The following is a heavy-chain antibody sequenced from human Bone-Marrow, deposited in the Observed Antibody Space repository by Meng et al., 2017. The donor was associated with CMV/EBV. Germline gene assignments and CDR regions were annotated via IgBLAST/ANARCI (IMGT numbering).Heavy chain of an antibody. CDR3: AVSSGWYGDAFDI. Sequence: GPLRLSCTVSGGSVSSGSYYWSWIRQPPGKGLEWIGEINHSGSTNYNPSLKSRVTISVDTSKNQFSLKLSSVTAADTAVYYCAVSSGWYGDAFDIWGQGTMVTVSS. D-gene: IGHD6-19*01. J-gene: IGHJ3*02. CDR1: GGSVSSGSYY. CDR2: INHSGST. V-gene: IGHV4-39*07.